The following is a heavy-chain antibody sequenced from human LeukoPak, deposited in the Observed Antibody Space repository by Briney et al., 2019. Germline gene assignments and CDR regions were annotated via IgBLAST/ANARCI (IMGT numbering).Heavy chain of an antibody. CDR3: AREGVRGAMDV. V-gene: IGHV3-30*03. CDR1: GFTFSNAW. CDR2: ISYDGSNK. J-gene: IGHJ6*03. Sequence: GGSLRLSCAASGFTFSNAWMSWVRQAPGKGLEWVAVISYDGSNKYYADSVKGRFTISRDNSKNTLYLQMNSLRAEDTAVYYCAREGVRGAMDVWGKGTTVTVSS. D-gene: IGHD3-10*01.